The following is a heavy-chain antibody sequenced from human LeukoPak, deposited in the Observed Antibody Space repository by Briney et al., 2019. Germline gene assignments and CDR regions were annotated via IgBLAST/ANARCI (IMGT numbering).Heavy chain of an antibody. J-gene: IGHJ3*02. CDR3: AKERGLRSPDAFDI. V-gene: IGHV3-30*18. CDR1: GFTFSSYG. Sequence: PGGSLRLSCAVPGFTFSSYGMHWVRQAPGKGLEWVAVISYDGSNKYYADSVKGRFTISRDNSKNTLYLQMNSLRAEDTAVYYCAKERGLRSPDAFDIWGQGTMVTVSS. CDR2: ISYDGSNK. D-gene: IGHD4-17*01.